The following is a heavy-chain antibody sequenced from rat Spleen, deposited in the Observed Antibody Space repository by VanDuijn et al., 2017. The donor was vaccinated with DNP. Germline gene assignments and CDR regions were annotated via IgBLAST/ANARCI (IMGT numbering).Heavy chain of an antibody. V-gene: IGHV2S12*01. D-gene: IGHD1-10*01. CDR2: ISSGGST. J-gene: IGHJ2*01. Sequence: QVQLKESGPGLVQPSQTLSLTCTVSGFSLTSNGVSWVRQPPGKGLEWIAAISSGGSTYYNSALKSRLSISRDTSKSQVFLKMNSLQTEDTAIYFCTSRYNNGDWGQGVMVTVSS. CDR3: TSRYNNGD. CDR1: GFSLTSNG.